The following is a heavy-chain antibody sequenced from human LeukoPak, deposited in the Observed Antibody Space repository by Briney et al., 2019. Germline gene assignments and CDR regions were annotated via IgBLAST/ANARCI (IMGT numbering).Heavy chain of an antibody. V-gene: IGHV3-15*01. D-gene: IGHD3-9*01. Sequence: PGGSLRLSCAASGFTFSSYAMSWVRQAPGKGLEWVGRIKSKTDGGTTDYAAPVKGRFTISRDDSKNTLYLQMNSLKTEDTAVYYCTTDLGLRYFDWLLYPDYWGQGTLVTVSS. CDR2: IKSKTDGGTT. J-gene: IGHJ4*02. CDR1: GFTFSSYA. CDR3: TTDLGLRYFDWLLYPDY.